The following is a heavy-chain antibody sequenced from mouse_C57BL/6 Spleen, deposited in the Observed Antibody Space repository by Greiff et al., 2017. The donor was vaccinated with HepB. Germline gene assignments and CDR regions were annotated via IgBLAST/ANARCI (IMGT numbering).Heavy chain of an antibody. D-gene: IGHD1-1*01. CDR2: IHPNSGST. CDR1: GYTFTSYW. Sequence: VQLQQPGAELVKPGASVKLSCKASGYTFTSYWMHWVKQRPGQGLEWIGMIHPNSGSTNYNEKFKSKATLTVDKSSSTAYMQLSSLTSEDSAVYYCAREDYYGSSYPFDYWGQGTTLTVSS. V-gene: IGHV1-64*01. J-gene: IGHJ2*01. CDR3: AREDYYGSSYPFDY.